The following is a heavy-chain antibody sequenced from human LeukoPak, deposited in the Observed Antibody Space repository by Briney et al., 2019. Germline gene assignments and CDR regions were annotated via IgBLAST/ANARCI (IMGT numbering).Heavy chain of an antibody. CDR3: VVGGSPGY. V-gene: IGHV3-74*01. Sequence: GGSLRLSCAASGLAFSAYKMHWVRQAPRKGLVWVSRIYTDGYTTDYADFVQGRFTASRDNTKNTWSLEMNSLRAEDTAVYYCVVGGSPGYWGQGTLVTVSS. CDR1: GLAFSAYK. D-gene: IGHD2-15*01. J-gene: IGHJ4*02. CDR2: IYTDGYTT.